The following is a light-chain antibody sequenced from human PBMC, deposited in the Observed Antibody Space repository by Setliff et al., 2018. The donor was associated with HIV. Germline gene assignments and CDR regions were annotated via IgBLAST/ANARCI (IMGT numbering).Light chain of an antibody. J-gene: IGLJ1*01. CDR2: DVS. CDR1: SSDVGGYDF. Sequence: QSALTQPASVSGSPGQSITISCIGTSSDVGGYDFVSWYQQRPDKAPKLITFDVSERPSGVSHRFSGSKSGNTASLTISGLQTEDEGDYFCASYRSTATDVFGSGTKGTVL. CDR3: ASYRSTATDV. V-gene: IGLV2-14*03.